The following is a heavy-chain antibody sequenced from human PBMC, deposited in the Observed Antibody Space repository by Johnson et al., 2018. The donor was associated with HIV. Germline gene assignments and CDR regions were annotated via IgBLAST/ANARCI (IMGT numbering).Heavy chain of an antibody. V-gene: IGHV3-66*01. CDR1: GFTVSSNY. J-gene: IGHJ3*02. D-gene: IGHD6-19*01. CDR3: AKDLRQVAVNDVFDI. Sequence: MLVVESGGGLVQPGGSLRLSCVVSGFTVSSNYMSWVRQAPGKGLEWVSVLHSGGRTYYADSVKGRFTISRDNSKNTLYLHMSSLRLEDTAVYYCAKDLRQVAVNDVFDIWGQGTVVSVSS. CDR2: LHSGGRT.